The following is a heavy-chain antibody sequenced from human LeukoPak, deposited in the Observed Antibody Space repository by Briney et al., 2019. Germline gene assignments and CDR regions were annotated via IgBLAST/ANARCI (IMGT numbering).Heavy chain of an antibody. CDR3: VRGYSFGPYGMYV. V-gene: IGHV3-64D*09. CDR2: ISDSGGST. CDR1: VFSPTTNA. J-gene: IGHJ6*02. Sequence: PRGCLRLSCLPPVFSPTTNAMRCVSQAPGEGREYVSAISDSGGSTYYADSVKGRFTISRDNSKTTLYLQMSSLRAEDTAVYFCVRGYSFGPYGMYVWGQGTTVTVSS. D-gene: IGHD2-15*01.